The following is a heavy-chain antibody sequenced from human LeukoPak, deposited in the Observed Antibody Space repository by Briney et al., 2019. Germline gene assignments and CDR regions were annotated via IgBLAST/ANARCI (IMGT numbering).Heavy chain of an antibody. J-gene: IGHJ6*02. CDR1: GFTVSSNY. V-gene: IGHV3-53*01. Sequence: PGGSLRLSCAASGFTVSSNYMSWVRQAPGKGLEWVSVIYSGGSTYYADSVKGRFTISRDNSKNTLYPQMNSLRAEDTAVYYCARALGGWLRFYYYGMDVWGQGTTVTVSS. D-gene: IGHD5-12*01. CDR3: ARALGGWLRFYYYGMDV. CDR2: IYSGGST.